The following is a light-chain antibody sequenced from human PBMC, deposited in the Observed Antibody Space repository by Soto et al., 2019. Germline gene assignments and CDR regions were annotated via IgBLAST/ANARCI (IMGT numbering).Light chain of an antibody. Sequence: QSVLTQPPSASGSPGQSVTISCTGTSSDVGGYIYVSWYQQHSGKVPKLMIYEVNKRPSGVPDRFSGSRSGNTASLTVSGLQTEDAADYYCSSYAGSNYVFGTGTKVTVL. CDR1: SSDVGGYIY. J-gene: IGLJ1*01. V-gene: IGLV2-8*01. CDR3: SSYAGSNYV. CDR2: EVN.